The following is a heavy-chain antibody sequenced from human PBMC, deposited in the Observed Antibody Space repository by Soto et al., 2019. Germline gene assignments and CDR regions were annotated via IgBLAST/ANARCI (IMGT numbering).Heavy chain of an antibody. J-gene: IGHJ5*02. V-gene: IGHV1-18*01. D-gene: IGHD3-10*01. Sequence: QVQLVQSGAEVKKPGASVKVSCKASGYTFTSYGISWVRQAPGQGLEWMGWISAYNGNTNYAQKLQGRVTMTTDTLTXTXFMELRSLRSDDTAVYYCARRRTYYYGSGSSHWFDPWGQGTLVTVSS. CDR2: ISAYNGNT. CDR1: GYTFTSYG. CDR3: ARRRTYYYGSGSSHWFDP.